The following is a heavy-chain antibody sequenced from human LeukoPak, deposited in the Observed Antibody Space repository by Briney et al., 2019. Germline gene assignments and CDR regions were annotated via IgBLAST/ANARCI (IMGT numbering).Heavy chain of an antibody. V-gene: IGHV4-59*12. J-gene: IGHJ4*02. Sequence: PSETLSLTCTVSGGSISIYYWNWIRQAPGKGLEWIGSIYHSGNTIYNPSLNSRVTISEDTSKNQFSLTLASVTSADTAIYYCTRDRELGFWGQGTLVTVSS. D-gene: IGHD1-26*01. CDR1: GGSISIYY. CDR3: TRDRELGF. CDR2: IYHSGNT.